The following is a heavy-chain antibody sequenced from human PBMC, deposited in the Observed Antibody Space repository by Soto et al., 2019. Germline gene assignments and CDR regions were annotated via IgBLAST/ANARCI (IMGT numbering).Heavy chain of an antibody. V-gene: IGHV1-69*01. J-gene: IGHJ4*02. D-gene: IGHD5-18*01. Sequence: QVQLVQSGAEVKKPGSSVKVSCKASGGTFSSYAISWVRQAPGQGLEWMGGIIPIFGTANYAQKFQGRVTSTADESTSTAYMELSSLRSEDTGVYYCAREVYTAMVSDYFDYWGQGTLVTVSS. CDR1: GGTFSSYA. CDR3: AREVYTAMVSDYFDY. CDR2: IIPIFGTA.